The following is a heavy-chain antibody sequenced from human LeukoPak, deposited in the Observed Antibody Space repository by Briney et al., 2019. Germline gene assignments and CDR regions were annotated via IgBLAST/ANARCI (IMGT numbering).Heavy chain of an antibody. CDR3: ARGGQGIGT. CDR1: GGSFSGYY. J-gene: IGHJ4*02. V-gene: IGHV4-34*01. D-gene: IGHD1-7*01. Sequence: SETLSLTCAVYGGSFSGYYWNWIRQPPGKGLEWIGEINHSGGTNYNPSLKSRVTISIATSKNQFSLKLSSVTAADTAVYYCARGGQGIGTWGQGTLVTVSS. CDR2: INHSGGT.